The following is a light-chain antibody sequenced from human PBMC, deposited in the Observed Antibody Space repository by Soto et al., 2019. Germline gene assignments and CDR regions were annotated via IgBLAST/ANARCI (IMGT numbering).Light chain of an antibody. CDR1: QSLLHSNGYNY. CDR2: LGS. V-gene: IGKV2-28*01. J-gene: IGKJ2*01. CDR3: MQALQTPLT. Sequence: DIVMTQSTLSLPVTPGEPASISCRSSQSLLHSNGYNYLDWYLQKPGQSPQLLIYLGSNRASGGHDRFSDSGSGTNFTMKISRVEAEDVVFYYCMQALQTPLTCGQGTKLEIK.